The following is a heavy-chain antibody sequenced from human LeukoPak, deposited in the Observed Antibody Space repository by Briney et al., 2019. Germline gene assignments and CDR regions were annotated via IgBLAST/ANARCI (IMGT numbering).Heavy chain of an antibody. CDR1: GDSVSSYSVA. D-gene: IGHD5/OR15-5a*01. J-gene: IGHJ2*01. CDR2: TYYRSEWYH. CDR3: ARASGLRRVAWYFDL. V-gene: IGHV6-1*01. Sequence: SQTLSLTCAISGDSVSSYSVAWNWIRQSPSRGLEWLGRTYYRSEWYHDYAVSVKGRISINSDASKNQFSLHLNPVTPEDTAVYYCARASGLRRVAWYFDLWGRGTLVAVSS.